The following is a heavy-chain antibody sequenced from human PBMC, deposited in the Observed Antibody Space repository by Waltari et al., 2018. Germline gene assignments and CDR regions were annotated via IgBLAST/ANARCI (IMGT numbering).Heavy chain of an antibody. J-gene: IGHJ4*02. CDR3: ARTTIVVVPAAMPPPLYYFDY. V-gene: IGHV4-38-2*01. CDR2: IYHSGRT. D-gene: IGHD2-2*01. Sequence: QVQLQESGPGLVKPSETLSLTCAVSGYSISSGYYWGWIRQPPGKGLGWIGSIYHSGRTDYNPSLKSRVTISVDTSKNQFSMKLSSVTAADTAVYYCARTTIVVVPAAMPPPLYYFDYWGQGTLVTVSS. CDR1: GYSISSGYY.